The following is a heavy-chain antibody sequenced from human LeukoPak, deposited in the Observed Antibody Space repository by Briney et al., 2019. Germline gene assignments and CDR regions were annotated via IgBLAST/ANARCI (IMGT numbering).Heavy chain of an antibody. D-gene: IGHD3-16*01. CDR1: GFTFSAYW. Sequence: GGSLRLSCAASGFTFSAYWMHWVRQAPGKGLVWVSRTNSDGSTTSYADSVKGRFTISRDNAKNTLYLQMNSLRAEDTAVYYCARVATGSYHFDYWGQGTLATVSS. V-gene: IGHV3-74*01. CDR3: ARVATGSYHFDY. CDR2: TNSDGSTT. J-gene: IGHJ4*02.